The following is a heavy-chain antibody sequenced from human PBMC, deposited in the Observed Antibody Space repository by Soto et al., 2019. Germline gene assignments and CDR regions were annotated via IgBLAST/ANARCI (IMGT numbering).Heavy chain of an antibody. CDR3: ARGDQTHIAARPKMGYYYYGMDV. Sequence: EVQLVETGGGLIQPGGSLRLSCAASGFTVSSNYMSWVRQAPGKGLEWVSVIYSGGSTYYADSVKGRFTISRDNSKNTLYLQMNSLRAEDTAVYYCARGDQTHIAARPKMGYYYYGMDVWGQGTTVTVSS. CDR1: GFTVSSNY. V-gene: IGHV3-53*02. CDR2: IYSGGST. D-gene: IGHD6-6*01. J-gene: IGHJ6*02.